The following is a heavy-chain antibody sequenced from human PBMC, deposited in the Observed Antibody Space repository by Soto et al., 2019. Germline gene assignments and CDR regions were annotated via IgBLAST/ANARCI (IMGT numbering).Heavy chain of an antibody. Sequence: PSETLSLTCAVYGGSFSGYYWSWIRQPPGKKLEWIGEINHSGSTNYNPSLKSRVTISVDTSKNQFSLKLSSVTAADTAVYYCARDIVVVAATRGFDPWGQGTLVTVSS. CDR2: INHSGST. J-gene: IGHJ5*02. V-gene: IGHV4-34*01. CDR1: GGSFSGYY. CDR3: ARDIVVVAATRGFDP. D-gene: IGHD2-15*01.